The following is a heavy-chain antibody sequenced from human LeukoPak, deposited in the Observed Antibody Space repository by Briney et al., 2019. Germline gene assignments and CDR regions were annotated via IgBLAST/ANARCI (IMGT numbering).Heavy chain of an antibody. D-gene: IGHD6-19*01. CDR3: ARRGSGWYEY. V-gene: IGHV1-69*05. CDR1: GCTFSSYA. J-gene: IGHJ4*02. CDR2: IIHIFGTA. Sequence: ASVKVSCKASGCTFSSYAISWVRQAPGQGLEWMGRIIHIFGTANYAQKFQGRVTITTDESTSTAYMELSSLRSEDTAVYYCARRGSGWYEYWGQGTLVTVSS.